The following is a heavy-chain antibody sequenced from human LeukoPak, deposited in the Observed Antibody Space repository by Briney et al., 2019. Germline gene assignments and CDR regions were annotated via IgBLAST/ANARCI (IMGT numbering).Heavy chain of an antibody. V-gene: IGHV3-21*01. Sequence: PGGSLRLSCAASGFTFSSYSMNWVRQAPGKGLEWVSSISSSSYIYYADSVKGRFTISRDNAKNSLYLQMNSLRAEDTAVYYCASPSGYSSSWYSLDYWGQGTLVTVSS. J-gene: IGHJ4*02. CDR2: ISSSSYI. D-gene: IGHD6-13*01. CDR3: ASPSGYSSSWYSLDY. CDR1: GFTFSSYS.